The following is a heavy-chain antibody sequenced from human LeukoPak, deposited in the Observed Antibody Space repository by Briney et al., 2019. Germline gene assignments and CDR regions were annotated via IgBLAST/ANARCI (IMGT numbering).Heavy chain of an antibody. CDR2: INPSGGT. Sequence: ASVEVSCKASGYTFSIYNMHWVRQAPGQGLEWMGIINPSGGTSYAQKLQGRITMTRDTSTSTLYVELSSLTSEDTAVYYCAREGVAGTGLDFWGQGTLVTVSS. CDR3: AREGVAGTGLDF. CDR1: GYTFSIYN. D-gene: IGHD6-13*01. J-gene: IGHJ4*02. V-gene: IGHV1-46*01.